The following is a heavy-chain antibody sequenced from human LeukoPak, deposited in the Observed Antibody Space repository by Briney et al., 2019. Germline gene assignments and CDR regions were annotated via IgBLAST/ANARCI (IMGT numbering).Heavy chain of an antibody. CDR2: IKEDGSEK. CDR3: ARLPLENYYNGMQF. Sequence: GGSLRCYCAASGFTLCRHRMIWVRQAPGKGLEWVANIKEDGSEKYYVDSVKGRFTISRDNAKNSLYLQMNSLRAEDTAVYYCARLPLENYYNGMQFLGEGATVTVSS. V-gene: IGHV3-7*04. J-gene: IGHJ6*04. CDR1: GFTLCRHR.